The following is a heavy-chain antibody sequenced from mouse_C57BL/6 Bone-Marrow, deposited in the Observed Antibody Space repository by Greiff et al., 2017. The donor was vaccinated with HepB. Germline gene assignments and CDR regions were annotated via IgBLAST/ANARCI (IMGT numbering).Heavy chain of an antibody. V-gene: IGHV8-8*01. D-gene: IGHD1-1*02. J-gene: IGHJ4*01. CDR2: IWWDDDK. CDR3: AQLWAYYYAMDY. Sequence: QVTLKESGPGILQPSQTLSLTCSFSGFSLSTFGMGVGWIRHPSGKGLEWLAHIWWDDDKYYNPALKSRLTISKDTSKNEVILKSANVDTADTATYYGAQLWAYYYAMDYWGQGTSVTVSS. CDR1: GFSLSTFGMG.